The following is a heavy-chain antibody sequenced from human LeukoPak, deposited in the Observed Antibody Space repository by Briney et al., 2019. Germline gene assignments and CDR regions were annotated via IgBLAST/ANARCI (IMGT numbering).Heavy chain of an antibody. J-gene: IGHJ4*02. CDR2: INPNSGGT. CDR3: VRSKQHRGQLYFDY. CDR1: GYTFTGYY. Sequence: ASVKVSCKASGYTFTGYYMHWVRQAPGQGLEWMGWINPNSGGTNYAQKFQGRVTMTRDTSISTAYMELSRLRSDDTAVYYCVRSKQHRGQLYFDYWGQGTLVTVSS. D-gene: IGHD2-2*01. V-gene: IGHV1-2*02.